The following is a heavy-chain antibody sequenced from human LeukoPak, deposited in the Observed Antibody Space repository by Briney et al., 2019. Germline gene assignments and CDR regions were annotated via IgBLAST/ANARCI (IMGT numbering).Heavy chain of an antibody. CDR2: IYYSGST. CDR3: ARVTGYYDSSNFDY. V-gene: IGHV4-30-4*01. J-gene: IGHJ4*02. Sequence: SETLSLTCTVSGGSISSGDYYWSWIRQPPGKGLEWIGYIYYSGSTYYNPSLKSRVTISVDTSKNQFFLKLSSVTAADTAVYYCARVTGYYDSSNFDYWGQGTLVTVSS. D-gene: IGHD3-22*01. CDR1: GGSISSGDYY.